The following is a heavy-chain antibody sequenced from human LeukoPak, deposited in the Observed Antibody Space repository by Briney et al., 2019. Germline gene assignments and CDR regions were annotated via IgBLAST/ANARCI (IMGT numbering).Heavy chain of an antibody. D-gene: IGHD3-16*02. CDR2: ITIGSSYI. CDR3: ARGGLRGAIQNFDY. Sequence: PGGSLRLSCAASGFTFSSYNMNWVRQAPGKGLEWVSSITIGSSYIYYADSVKGRFTISRDNAKNSLYLQMNTLRAEDTAVYYCARGGLRGAIQNFDYWGQGTLVTVSS. J-gene: IGHJ4*02. V-gene: IGHV3-21*06. CDR1: GFTFSSYN.